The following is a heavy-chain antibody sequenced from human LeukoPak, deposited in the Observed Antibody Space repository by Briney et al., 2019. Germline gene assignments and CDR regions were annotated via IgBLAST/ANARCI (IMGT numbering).Heavy chain of an antibody. CDR3: AIGCCSSTSCYGRFWFDP. CDR1: GYTFTSYY. CDR2: INPSGGST. J-gene: IGHJ5*02. V-gene: IGHV1-46*01. Sequence: ASVKVSCKASGYTFTSYYMHWVRQAPGQGLEWMGIINPSGGSTSYAQKFQGRVTMTRDTSTSTVYMELSSLRSEDTAVYYCAIGCCSSTSCYGRFWFDPWGQGTVVTVSS. D-gene: IGHD2-2*01.